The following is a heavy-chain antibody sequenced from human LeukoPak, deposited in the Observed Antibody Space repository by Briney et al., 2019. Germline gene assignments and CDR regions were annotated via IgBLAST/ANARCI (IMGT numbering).Heavy chain of an antibody. CDR1: GGSFSGQY. CDR2: INHSGST. V-gene: IGHV4-34*01. J-gene: IGHJ5*02. D-gene: IGHD2-2*01. CDR3: AVYCSSTSCYEEYWFDP. Sequence: SDPLSLTCAVYGGSFSGQYWSWIRQPPGKGLEWIGEINHSGSTNYNPSLKSRVTISVDTFKNQFSLKLSSLTAADTAVYYCAVYCSSTSCYEEYWFDPGGQGTLVTVSS.